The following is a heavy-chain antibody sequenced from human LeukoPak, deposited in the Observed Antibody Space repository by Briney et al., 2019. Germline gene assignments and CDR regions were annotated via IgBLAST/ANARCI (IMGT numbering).Heavy chain of an antibody. V-gene: IGHV4-38-2*02. Sequence: SETLSLTCTVSGYSIRNGFYWGWIRQPPGKGLEWIGSIYHSGNTYYNPSLKSRVNISVDTSKNQFSLKLSSVTAADTAVYYCARENWNSRYMDVWGKGTTVTVSS. CDR3: ARENWNSRYMDV. CDR1: GYSIRNGFY. D-gene: IGHD1-7*01. J-gene: IGHJ6*03. CDR2: IYHSGNT.